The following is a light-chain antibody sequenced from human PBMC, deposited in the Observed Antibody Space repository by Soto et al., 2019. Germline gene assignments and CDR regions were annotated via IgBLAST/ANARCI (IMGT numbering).Light chain of an antibody. CDR2: EVS. CDR3: AAWDVNLSGWA. V-gene: IGLV2-8*01. CDR1: SSDVGGSNF. J-gene: IGLJ2*01. Sequence: QSALTQPPSASGSPGQSVTISCTGTSSDVGGSNFVSWYQQHPGKAPKLMIYEVSKRPSGVPARFSGSKSGNTASLTVSGLQAEDEADYFCAAWDVNLSGWAFGGGTQLTVL.